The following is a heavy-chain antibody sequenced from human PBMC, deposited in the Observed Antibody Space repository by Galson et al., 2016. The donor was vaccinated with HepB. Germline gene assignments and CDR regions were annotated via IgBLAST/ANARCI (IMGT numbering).Heavy chain of an antibody. D-gene: IGHD3-22*01. CDR2: IIPIVYTA. J-gene: IGHJ4*02. CDR1: GGTFNNYA. V-gene: IGHV1-69*04. Sequence: SVKVSCKAPGGTFNNYAVSWVRQAPGQGLEWMGRIIPIVYTADYAQKFQGRVTITADKSTSTAYMELTRLTSEDTAVYYCAREPRSGYYSSYFDYWGQGALVPVSS. CDR3: AREPRSGYYSSYFDY.